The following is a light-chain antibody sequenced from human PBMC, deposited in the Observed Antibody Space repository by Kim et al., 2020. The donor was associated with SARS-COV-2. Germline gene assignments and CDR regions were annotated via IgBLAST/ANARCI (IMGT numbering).Light chain of an antibody. CDR2: GAS. V-gene: IGKV3-15*01. CDR3: HQYNDWPPGDT. Sequence: EIVMTQSPATLSVYPGERATLSCRASQSVSNNLAWYQHKPGQPPRLLIYGASSRATGVPARFSGSGSGTDFTLTVSSLQSEDFAVYYCHQYNDWPPGDTFGQGTKLEIK. CDR1: QSVSNN. J-gene: IGKJ2*01.